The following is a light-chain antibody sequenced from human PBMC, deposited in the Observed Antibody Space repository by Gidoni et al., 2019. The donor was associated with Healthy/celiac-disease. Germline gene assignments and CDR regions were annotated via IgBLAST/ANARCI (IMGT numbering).Light chain of an antibody. Sequence: QSVLTQPPSASGTPGQRVTISCSGSSSNIGSNTVNWYQQLPGTAPTRLIYSNNQRPSGVPDRFSGSKSGTSASLAISGLQSEDEADYYCAAWDDSLNSVVFGGGTKLTVL. CDR3: AAWDDSLNSVV. CDR1: SSNIGSNT. V-gene: IGLV1-44*01. CDR2: SNN. J-gene: IGLJ2*01.